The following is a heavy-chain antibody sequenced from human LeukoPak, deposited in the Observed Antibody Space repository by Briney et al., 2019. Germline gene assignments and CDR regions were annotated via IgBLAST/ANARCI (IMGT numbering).Heavy chain of an antibody. V-gene: IGHV3-7*01. Sequence: PGGSLRLSCAASGFTFSSYWMSWVRQAPGRGLEWVANIKQDGSEKYYVDSVKGRFTISGDNAKNSLYLQMNSLRAEDTAVYYCARGGYYGSSGYYNFDYWGQGILVTVSS. J-gene: IGHJ4*02. CDR3: ARGGYYGSSGYYNFDY. CDR2: IKQDGSEK. D-gene: IGHD3-22*01. CDR1: GFTFSSYW.